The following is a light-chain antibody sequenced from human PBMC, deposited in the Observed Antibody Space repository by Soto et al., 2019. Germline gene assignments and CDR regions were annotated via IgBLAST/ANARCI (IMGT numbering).Light chain of an antibody. V-gene: IGLV2-14*01. CDR2: EVS. Sequence: QSALTQPASVSGSPGQSMTMSWTGTSSDVGGYNYVSWYQQHPGKAPKLIIFEVSYRPSGISNRFSASKSGDTASLTISGLQADDEADYYCCSYTDSRTHIFGSGTKVTVL. CDR3: CSYTDSRTHI. CDR1: SSDVGGYNY. J-gene: IGLJ1*01.